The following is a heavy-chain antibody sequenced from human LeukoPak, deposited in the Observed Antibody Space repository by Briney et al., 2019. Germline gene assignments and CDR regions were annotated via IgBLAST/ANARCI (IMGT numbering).Heavy chain of an antibody. V-gene: IGHV1-18*01. Sequence: ASVKVSCKASGYTFTSYGISWVRQAPGQGLEWMGLISAYNGNTNYAQKLQGRVTMTTDTSTSTAYMELRSLRSDDTAVYYCARDLNEIGNGAFDIWGQGTMVTVSS. CDR3: ARDLNEIGNGAFDI. CDR2: ISAYNGNT. J-gene: IGHJ3*02. CDR1: GYTFTSYG. D-gene: IGHD2/OR15-2a*01.